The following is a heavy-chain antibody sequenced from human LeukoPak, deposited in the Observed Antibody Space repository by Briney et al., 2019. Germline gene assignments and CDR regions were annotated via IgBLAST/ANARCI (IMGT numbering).Heavy chain of an antibody. V-gene: IGHV4-39*01. D-gene: IGHD3-3*01. CDR2: IYSSGNT. Sequence: PSETLSLTCTVSGGSMSSGGYYWGWIRQPPGRDLEWIGSIYSSGNTYYNPSLESRVTISVDTSKNQLSLKLTSATAADTSVYYCARHSGLRSPFDPWGQGTLVTVSS. J-gene: IGHJ5*02. CDR3: ARHSGLRSPFDP. CDR1: GGSMSSGGYY.